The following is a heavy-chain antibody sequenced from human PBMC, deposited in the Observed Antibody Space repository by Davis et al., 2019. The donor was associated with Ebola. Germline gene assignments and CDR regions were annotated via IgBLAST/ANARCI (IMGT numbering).Heavy chain of an antibody. CDR3: ARGSGMERRQPFDM. Sequence: GESLKISCTASGFAFSDHYMSWIRQAPGKGLEWVSHISNSGSTTYYADSVKGRFTISRDKAKNSLYLQMNGLGAEDTAVYYCARGSGMERRQPFDMWGQGTMVTVSS. J-gene: IGHJ3*02. CDR1: GFAFSDHY. V-gene: IGHV3-11*04. CDR2: ISNSGSTT. D-gene: IGHD1-26*01.